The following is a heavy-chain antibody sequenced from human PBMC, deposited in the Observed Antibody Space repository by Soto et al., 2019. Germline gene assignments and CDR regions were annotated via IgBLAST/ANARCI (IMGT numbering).Heavy chain of an antibody. CDR1: GFTFSSYA. Sequence: PGGSLRLSCAASGFTFSSYAMSWVRQAPGKGLEWVSAISGSGGSTYYADSVKGRFTISRDNSKNTLYLQMDSLRAEDTAVYYCANEEGIYSSGYPSTGDWFDPWGQGTLVTVSS. CDR3: ANEEGIYSSGYPSTGDWFDP. V-gene: IGHV3-23*01. J-gene: IGHJ5*02. CDR2: ISGSGGST. D-gene: IGHD3-22*01.